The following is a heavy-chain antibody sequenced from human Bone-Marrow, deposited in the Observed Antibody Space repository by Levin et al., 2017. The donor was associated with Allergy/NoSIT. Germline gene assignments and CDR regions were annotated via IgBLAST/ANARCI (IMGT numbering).Heavy chain of an antibody. J-gene: IGHJ4*02. V-gene: IGHV1-46*01. CDR2: INPIPGST. D-gene: IGHD1-26*01. Sequence: GESLKISCKTSGFDLGSFYLHWVRLVPGQGLEWMGIINPIPGSTNYAQKFQGRLTVTSDTSTSTVYMELRSLKTEDTALYFCARSIVVGTTHLDYWGQGTRVIVSS. CDR3: ARSIVVGTTHLDY. CDR1: GFDLGSFY.